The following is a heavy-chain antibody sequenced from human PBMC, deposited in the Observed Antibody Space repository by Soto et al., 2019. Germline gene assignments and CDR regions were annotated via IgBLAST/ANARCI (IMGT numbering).Heavy chain of an antibody. CDR3: ARNMDYYYGPGSGNGHGF. D-gene: IGHD3-10*01. Sequence: QVQLVQSGAEVKEPGDSVRVSCEASGYTFTAYYIHWVRQAPGHGLEWMGWINPKFGDTTYAQDFQGRVSMTRDMSSSTVYMELSRLTSDDTAIYYCARNMDYYYGPGSGNGHGFWGQGTTVTVFS. CDR2: INPKFGDT. CDR1: GYTFTAYY. V-gene: IGHV1-2*02. J-gene: IGHJ6*02.